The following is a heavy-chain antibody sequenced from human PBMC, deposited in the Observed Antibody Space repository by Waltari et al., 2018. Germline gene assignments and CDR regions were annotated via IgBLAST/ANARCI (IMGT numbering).Heavy chain of an antibody. CDR2: IYYTGRT. CDR1: GGSISSGGYY. D-gene: IGHD3-10*01. Sequence: QVQLQESGPGLVKASETLSLTCTVSGGSISSGGYYWSWIRQHPGKGLEWIGYIYYTGRTDYNPSLKSRVSISVETSKNQFSLKLSSVTAADTAVYYCATNHYGTGKGWFDPWGQGTPVTVS. J-gene: IGHJ5*02. CDR3: ATNHYGTGKGWFDP. V-gene: IGHV4-31*03.